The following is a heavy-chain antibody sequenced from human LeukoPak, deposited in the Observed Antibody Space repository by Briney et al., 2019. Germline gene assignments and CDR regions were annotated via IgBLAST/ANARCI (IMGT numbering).Heavy chain of an antibody. CDR2: INHSGST. J-gene: IGHJ3*02. V-gene: IGHV4-34*01. Sequence: PSETLSLTCAVYGGSFSGYYWSWIRQPPGKGLEWIGEINHSGSTNYNPSLKSRVTISVDTSKNQFSLQLSSVTAADTAVYYCARGRGYVWGSYRYGAFDIWGQGTMVTVSS. CDR3: ARGRGYVWGSYRYGAFDI. D-gene: IGHD3-16*02. CDR1: GGSFSGYY.